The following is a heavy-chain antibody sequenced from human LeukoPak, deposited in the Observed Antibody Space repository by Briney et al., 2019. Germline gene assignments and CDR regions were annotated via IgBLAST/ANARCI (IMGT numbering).Heavy chain of an antibody. J-gene: IGHJ4*02. V-gene: IGHV3-23*01. Sequence: PGGSPRLSCAASGFTFSNYAMSWVRQAPGKGLEWVSAISDSGGSTYYTDSVKGRFTISRDNSKNTLYLQMNNLRAEDTALYYCAKERIQLWPTYFDYWGQGTLVTVSS. CDR3: AKERIQLWPTYFDY. CDR1: GFTFSNYA. CDR2: ISDSGGST. D-gene: IGHD1-1*01.